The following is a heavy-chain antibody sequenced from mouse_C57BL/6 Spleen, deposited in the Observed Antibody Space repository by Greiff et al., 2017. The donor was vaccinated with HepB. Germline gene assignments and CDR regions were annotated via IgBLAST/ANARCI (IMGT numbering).Heavy chain of an antibody. D-gene: IGHD1-1*01. V-gene: IGHV1-22*01. J-gene: IGHJ1*03. CDR2: INPNNGGT. CDR1: GYTFTDYN. Sequence: EVQLVESGPELVKPGASVKMSCKASGYTFTDYNMHWVKQSHGKSLEWIGYINPNNGGTSYNQKFKGKATLTVNKSSSTAYMELRSLTSEDSAVYYCARGVLRYFDVWGTGTTVTVSS. CDR3: ARGVLRYFDV.